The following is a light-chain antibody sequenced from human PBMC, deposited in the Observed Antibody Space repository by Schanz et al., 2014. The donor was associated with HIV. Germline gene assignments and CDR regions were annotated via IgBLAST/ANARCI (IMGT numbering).Light chain of an antibody. J-gene: IGKJ4*01. CDR1: QSVGSN. CDR2: DAS. CDR3: QQYGSFFS. V-gene: IGKV3D-15*01. Sequence: EIVMTQSPATLSVSPGERATLSCRASQSVGSNLAWYQQKPGQAPRLLIYDASNRATGIPARFSGSGSGTDFSLTISRLEPEDFAVYYCQQYGSFFSFGGGTKVEIK.